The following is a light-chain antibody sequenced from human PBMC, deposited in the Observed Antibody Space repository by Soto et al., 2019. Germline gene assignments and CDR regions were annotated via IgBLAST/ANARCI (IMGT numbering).Light chain of an antibody. CDR1: SASVLTSYY. J-gene: IGLJ2*01. CDR3: ALYVGSGTVV. CDR2: STN. V-gene: IGLV8-61*01. Sequence: QTVVSREPSFSVSPGEAVTLTCGLTSASVLTSYYPSWYQQTPGQAPRTLIYSTNIRSSGVPDRFSGSILGNKAALTITGAQADDESDYYCALYVGSGTVVFGGGTKVTVL.